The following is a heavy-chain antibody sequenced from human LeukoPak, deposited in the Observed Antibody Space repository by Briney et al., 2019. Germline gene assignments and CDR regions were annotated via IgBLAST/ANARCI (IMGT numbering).Heavy chain of an antibody. CDR1: GFTFSSYA. Sequence: GGSLRLSCAASGFTFSSYAMSWVRQAPGKGLEWVSAISGSGGSTYYADSVKGRFTISRDNSKNTLYLQMNSLRAEDTAVYYCAKDQEDIVVVTDSYGMDVWGQGTTVTVSS. V-gene: IGHV3-23*01. D-gene: IGHD2-21*02. CDR2: ISGSGGST. J-gene: IGHJ6*02. CDR3: AKDQEDIVVVTDSYGMDV.